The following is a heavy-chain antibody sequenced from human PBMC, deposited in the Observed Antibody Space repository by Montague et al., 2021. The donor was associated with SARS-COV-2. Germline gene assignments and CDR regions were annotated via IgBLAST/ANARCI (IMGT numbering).Heavy chain of an antibody. CDR3: ARGGSWLYYFGY. D-gene: IGHD6-13*01. CDR2: YLSEWNN. V-gene: IGHV6-1*01. J-gene: IGHJ4*02. Sequence: YLSEWNNDYAVSVKSRITINPDTSKNQFSLQLNSVTPEDTAVYYCARGGSWLYYFGYWGQGSLVT.